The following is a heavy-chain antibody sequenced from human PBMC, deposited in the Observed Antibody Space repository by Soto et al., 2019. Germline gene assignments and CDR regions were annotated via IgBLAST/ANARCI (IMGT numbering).Heavy chain of an antibody. CDR2: ISYDGSNK. J-gene: IGHJ6*02. V-gene: IGHV3-30*18. CDR3: AKESYSSSSYYYGMDV. D-gene: IGHD6-6*01. Sequence: QVQLVESGGGVVQPGRSLRLSCAASGFTFSSYGMHWVRQAPGEGLEWVAVISYDGSNKYYADSVKGRFTISRDNSKNTLFLQMNSLRGEYTAVYYCAKESYSSSSYYYGMDVWGQGTTVTVSS. CDR1: GFTFSSYG.